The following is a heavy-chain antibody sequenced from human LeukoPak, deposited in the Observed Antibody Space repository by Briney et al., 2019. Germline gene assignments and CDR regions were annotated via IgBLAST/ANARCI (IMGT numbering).Heavy chain of an antibody. V-gene: IGHV4-39*07. Sequence: SETLSLTCSPSGGSISSSYYYWDWIRQPPGKGLEWIGSIYYTGSTYYSPSLKSRVTMSIDASKKQISLKVNSVTAADTAVYYCATELLEGSLDPWGQGTLVTVSS. CDR3: ATELLEGSLDP. CDR2: IYYTGST. CDR1: GGSISSSYYY. D-gene: IGHD1-14*01. J-gene: IGHJ5*02.